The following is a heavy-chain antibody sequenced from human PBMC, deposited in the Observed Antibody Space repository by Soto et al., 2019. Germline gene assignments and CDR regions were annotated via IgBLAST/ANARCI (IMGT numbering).Heavy chain of an antibody. D-gene: IGHD3-22*01. V-gene: IGHV1-69*01. CDR3: AMGQFNSGYYPHLDY. J-gene: IGHJ4*02. CDR1: GGTFSSYA. CDR2: IIPIFGTA. Sequence: QVQLVQSGAEVKKPGSSVKFYCKASGGTFSSYAISWLRQAPGQGLEWMGGIIPIFGTANYAQKFQGRVTITADESTSTAYMELSSLRSEDTAVYYCAMGQFNSGYYPHLDYWCQRTLVTVSS.